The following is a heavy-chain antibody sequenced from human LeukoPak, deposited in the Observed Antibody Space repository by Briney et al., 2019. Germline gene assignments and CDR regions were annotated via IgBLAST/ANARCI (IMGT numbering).Heavy chain of an antibody. CDR2: ISYDGSNK. Sequence: GRSLRLSCAASGFTFSSYGMHWVRQAPGKGLEWVAVISYDGSNKYYADSVKGRFTISRDNSKNTLYLQMNSLRAEDTAVYYCAKDRKGEAVAGTLYYYGMDVWGKGTTVTVSS. CDR1: GFTFSSYG. J-gene: IGHJ6*04. V-gene: IGHV3-30*18. D-gene: IGHD6-19*01. CDR3: AKDRKGEAVAGTLYYYGMDV.